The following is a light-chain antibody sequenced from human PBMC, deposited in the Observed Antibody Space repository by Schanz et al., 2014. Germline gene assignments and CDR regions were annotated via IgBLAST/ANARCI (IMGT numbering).Light chain of an antibody. CDR1: QSVGNN. CDR2: GAS. CDR3: QQYGSSPDT. Sequence: EIVMTQSPATLSVSPGERATLSCRASQSVGNNLAWYQQKPGQAPRLLIYGASSRATGIPDRFSGSGSGTDFTLTISRLEPEDFAVYYCQQYGSSPDTFGQGTKLEIK. V-gene: IGKV3-20*01. J-gene: IGKJ2*01.